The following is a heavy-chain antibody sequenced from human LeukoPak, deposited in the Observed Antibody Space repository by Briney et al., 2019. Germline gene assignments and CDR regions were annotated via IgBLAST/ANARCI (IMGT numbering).Heavy chain of an antibody. V-gene: IGHV1-18*01. D-gene: IGHD6-13*01. J-gene: IGHJ4*02. CDR3: ARLQTVLIAAAGRLEIDY. CDR2: ISAYNGNT. CDR1: GYTFTSYG. Sequence: ASVKVSCKASGYTFTSYGISWVRQAPGQGLEWMGWISAYNGNTNYAQKLQGRVTMTTDTSTSTAYMELRSLRSDDTAVYYCARLQTVLIAAAGRLEIDYWSQGTLVTVSS.